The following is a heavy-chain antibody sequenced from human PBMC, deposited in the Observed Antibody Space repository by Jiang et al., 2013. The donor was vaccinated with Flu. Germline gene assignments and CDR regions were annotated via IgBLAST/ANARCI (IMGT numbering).Heavy chain of an antibody. Sequence: RNSAAWNWIRQSPSRGLEWLGRTYYKSKWYNDYAVSVKGRITINPDTSKNQFSLQLNSVTPEDTAVYYCARAPPVTGANWFDPWGQGTLVTVSS. V-gene: IGHV6-1*01. CDR2: TYYKSKWYN. CDR3: ARAPPVTGANWFDP. D-gene: IGHD1-20*01. J-gene: IGHJ5*02. CDR1: RNSAA.